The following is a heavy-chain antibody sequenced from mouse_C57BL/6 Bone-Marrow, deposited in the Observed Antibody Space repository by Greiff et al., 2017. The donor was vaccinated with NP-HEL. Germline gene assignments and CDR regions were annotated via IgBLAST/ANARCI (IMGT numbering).Heavy chain of an antibody. Sequence: VQLQQSVAELVRPGASVKLSCTASGFNIKNTYMNWVKQRPEQGLEWIGRIDPANGNTKYAPKFQGKATITADTSSNTAYLQLSSLTSEDTAIYYGAPSRNYGSSPFAYWGQGTLVTVSA. V-gene: IGHV14-3*01. CDR2: IDPANGNT. CDR1: GFNIKNTY. D-gene: IGHD1-1*01. CDR3: APSRNYGSSPFAY. J-gene: IGHJ3*01.